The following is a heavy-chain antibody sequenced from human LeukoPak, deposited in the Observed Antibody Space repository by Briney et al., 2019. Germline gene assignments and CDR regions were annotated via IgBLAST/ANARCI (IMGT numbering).Heavy chain of an antibody. J-gene: IGHJ4*02. Sequence: SETLSLTCTVSGGSINNNSFSWGWIRQPPGKGLEWIGIANIYYTGSTNYNPSLKSRVTISVNRSKNQFSLKLSSVTAADTAVYYCARCGGSDFWSGHMGGFDYWGQGTLVTVSS. CDR2: ANIYYTGST. V-gene: IGHV4-39*07. CDR3: ARCGGSDFWSGHMGGFDY. D-gene: IGHD3-3*01. CDR1: GGSINNNSFS.